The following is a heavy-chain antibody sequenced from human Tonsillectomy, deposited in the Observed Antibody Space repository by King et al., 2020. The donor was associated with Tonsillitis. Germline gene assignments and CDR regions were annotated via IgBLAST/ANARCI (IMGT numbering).Heavy chain of an antibody. Sequence: VQLVESGGGLVQPGGSLRLSCAASGFSFSNNVMGWVRQAPGKGLEWVSTISASGGSTYNADSVKGRFTVSRDNSKNTLYLQMNSLRDEDTATYYCAQGLLWFGEAETWGQGTLVIVSS. D-gene: IGHD3-10*01. V-gene: IGHV3-23*04. J-gene: IGHJ4*02. CDR1: GFSFSNNV. CDR3: AQGLLWFGEAET. CDR2: ISASGGST.